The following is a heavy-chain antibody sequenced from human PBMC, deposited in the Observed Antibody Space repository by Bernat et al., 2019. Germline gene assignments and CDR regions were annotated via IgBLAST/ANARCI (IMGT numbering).Heavy chain of an antibody. J-gene: IGHJ6*03. Sequence: EVQLVASGGGLVKPGESLRVSCAASDFTFSSYGMNWVRQAPGKGLEWLSYISPTTSHIYYADSVRGRFTISRDNPKNSLYLQMNSLTAEDTAVYYCARVTSIFGVVSSYYYYMGVWGEGTTVTVSS. D-gene: IGHD3-3*01. CDR3: ARVTSIFGVVSSYYYYMGV. CDR1: DFTFSSYG. CDR2: ISPTTSHI. V-gene: IGHV3-21*02.